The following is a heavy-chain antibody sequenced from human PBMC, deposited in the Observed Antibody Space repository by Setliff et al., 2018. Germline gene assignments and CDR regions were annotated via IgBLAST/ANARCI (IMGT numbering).Heavy chain of an antibody. J-gene: IGHJ4*02. D-gene: IGHD1-1*01. CDR1: DGSLGTYY. CDR2: VYHSGTA. CDR3: AKGGTYRYFDF. V-gene: IGHV4-59*01. Sequence: PSETLSLTCTVSDGSLGTYYWSWIRQPPGKGLEFIGDVYHSGTAKYDPSLESRAIMSVDASKNEISLKLKSVTAADTAVYYCAKGGTYRYFDFWGQGALVTVSS.